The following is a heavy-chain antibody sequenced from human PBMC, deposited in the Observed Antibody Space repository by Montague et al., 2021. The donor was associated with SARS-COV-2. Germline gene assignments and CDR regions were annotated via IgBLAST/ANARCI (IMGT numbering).Heavy chain of an antibody. V-gene: IGHV3-48*03. CDR1: GFTFSNYD. D-gene: IGHD3-16*02. CDR2: ISTSAYTT. Sequence: SLRLSCAASGFTFSNYDMNWVRQAPGKGPEWTSYISTSAYTTSYAGSVKGRFTLSRDNGKNSLYLQMNSLRVEDTAVYYCTRDYRSIVGDGLDIWGQGTKVTVSS. CDR3: TRDYRSIVGDGLDI. J-gene: IGHJ3*02.